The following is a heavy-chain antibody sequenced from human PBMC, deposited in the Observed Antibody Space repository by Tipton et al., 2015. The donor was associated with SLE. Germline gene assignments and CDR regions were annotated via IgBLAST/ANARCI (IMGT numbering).Heavy chain of an antibody. CDR1: GGSISAYY. V-gene: IGHV4-59*03. D-gene: IGHD3-22*01. Sequence: GLVKPSGTLSLTCTVSGGSISAYYWSWIRQPPGKGLEYIGHVYHTGSTNYSPSLKSRVTISVDTSKNRFSLNLSSVTAADTAVYYCAKWGAYYSPPDYWGQGILVTVSS. CDR3: AKWGAYYSPPDY. CDR2: VYHTGST. J-gene: IGHJ4*02.